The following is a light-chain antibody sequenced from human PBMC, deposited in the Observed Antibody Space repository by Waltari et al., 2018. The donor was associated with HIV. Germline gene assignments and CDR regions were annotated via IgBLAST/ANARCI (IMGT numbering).Light chain of an antibody. CDR3: QSYDRVSGSWV. V-gene: IGLV1-40*01. Sequence: QSVLTPPPSVSGAPGQRVTISCTGSSSNIGAPYDVHWSQQLPGPVPKRPIYDNNSRPTVVPDRFSGSKSGTSASLAITGLQTEDEADYYCQSYDRVSGSWVFGGGTKLTVL. J-gene: IGLJ3*02. CDR2: DNN. CDR1: SSNIGAPYD.